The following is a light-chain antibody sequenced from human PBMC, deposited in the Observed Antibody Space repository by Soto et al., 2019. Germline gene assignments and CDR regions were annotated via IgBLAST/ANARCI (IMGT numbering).Light chain of an antibody. CDR1: SSDVGIYNL. J-gene: IGLJ7*01. CDR3: CSYAGSGTL. Sequence: QSALTQPASVSGSPGQSITISCTGTSSDVGIYNLVSWYQQHPGKAPKLMIYEVTKRPSGVSNRFSGSKSGNTASLTISGLQAEDEADYYCCSYAGSGTLFGGGTQLTVL. V-gene: IGLV2-23*02. CDR2: EVT.